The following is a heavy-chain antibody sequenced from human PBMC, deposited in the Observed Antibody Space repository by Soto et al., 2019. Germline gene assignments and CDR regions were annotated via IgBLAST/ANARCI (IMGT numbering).Heavy chain of an antibody. CDR2: ISGYNGNT. D-gene: IGHD2-21*01. CDR3: ARDERTYCGGENCEDYFDC. Sequence: QVQLVQSGAEVKKPGASVKVSCKTSGYTFTTYGVTWVRQAPGLGLEWMAWISGYNGNTNSSPKFQGRVSMTTDTSTSTGCIELRRLRSDDSAVYYCARDERTYCGGENCEDYFDCWGHGTRVNVSS. J-gene: IGHJ4*01. V-gene: IGHV1-18*01. CDR1: GYTFTTYG.